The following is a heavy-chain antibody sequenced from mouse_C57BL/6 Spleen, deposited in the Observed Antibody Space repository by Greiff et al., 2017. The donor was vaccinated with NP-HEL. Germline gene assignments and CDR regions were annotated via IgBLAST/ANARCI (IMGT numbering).Heavy chain of an antibody. CDR2: IWSDGST. Sequence: VQRVESGPGLVAPSQSLSIPCTVSGFSLTSYGVHWVRQPPGKGLAWLVVIWSDGSTTYNSALKYRLSISKDNSKSQVFLKMNSLQTDDTAMYYGARHTVVDAMDYWGQGTSVTVSS. V-gene: IGHV2-6-1*01. CDR3: ARHTVVDAMDY. CDR1: GFSLTSYG. J-gene: IGHJ4*01. D-gene: IGHD1-1*01.